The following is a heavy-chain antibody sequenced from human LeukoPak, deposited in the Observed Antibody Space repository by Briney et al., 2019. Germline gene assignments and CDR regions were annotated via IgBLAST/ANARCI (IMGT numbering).Heavy chain of an antibody. D-gene: IGHD1-26*01. CDR3: ARVGATSYY. J-gene: IGHJ4*02. CDR1: GFTFSSYW. CDR2: INSDGSST. V-gene: IGHV3-74*01. Sequence: PGGSLRLSCAASGFTFSSYWMHWVRHAPGKGLVWVSRINSDGSSTNYADSVKGRFTISRDNAKNTLFLLMYSLRAEGTAVYYCARVGATSYYWGQGSLVTVSS.